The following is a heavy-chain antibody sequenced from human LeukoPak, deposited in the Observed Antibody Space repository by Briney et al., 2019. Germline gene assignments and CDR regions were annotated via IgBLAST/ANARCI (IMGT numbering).Heavy chain of an antibody. CDR1: GYSITSSNW. D-gene: IGHD2-21*01. V-gene: IGHV4-28*05. J-gene: IGHJ2*01. CDR3: ARGWRLGLVIDWYFDL. Sequence: SDTLSLTCAVSGYSITSSNWWAWIRQPPGKGLEWIGNIYYSGSIYYNPSLKSRVTMSVDTSKSRFSLKLSSVTAVDTAVYYCARGWRLGLVIDWYFDLWGRGTLVTVSS. CDR2: IYYSGSI.